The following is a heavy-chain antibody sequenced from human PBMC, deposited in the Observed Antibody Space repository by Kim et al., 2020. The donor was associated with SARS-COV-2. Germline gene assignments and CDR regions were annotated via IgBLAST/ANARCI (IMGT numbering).Heavy chain of an antibody. CDR2: INTNTGNP. Sequence: ASVKVSCKASGYTFTSYAMNWVRQAPGQGLEWMGWINTNTGNPTYAQGFTGRFVFSLDTSVSTAYLQISSLKAEDTAVYYCARVEERYFDWDSVVQGAFDIWGQGTMVTVSS. CDR1: GYTFTSYA. V-gene: IGHV7-4-1*02. D-gene: IGHD3-9*01. CDR3: ARVEERYFDWDSVVQGAFDI. J-gene: IGHJ3*02.